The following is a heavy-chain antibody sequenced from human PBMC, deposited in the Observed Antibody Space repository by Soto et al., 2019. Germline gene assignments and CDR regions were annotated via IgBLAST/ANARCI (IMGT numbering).Heavy chain of an antibody. Sequence: QVQLVESGGGVVQPGRSLRLSCAASGFTFSSHAMNWVRQAPGKGLEWVALIWNAGNNKYYADAGSVKGRFTIYRDNSRNTLYLEMNSVRADDTGVYYCARGPDYSNFGYFDYWGQGTLVTVSS. D-gene: IGHD4-4*01. CDR2: IWNAGNNK. J-gene: IGHJ4*02. CDR3: ARGPDYSNFGYFDY. V-gene: IGHV3-33*01. CDR1: GFTFSSHA.